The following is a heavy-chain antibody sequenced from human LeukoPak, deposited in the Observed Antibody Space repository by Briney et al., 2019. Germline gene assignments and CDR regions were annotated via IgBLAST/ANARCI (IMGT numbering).Heavy chain of an antibody. Sequence: SETLSLTCTVSGASISNYYWSRIRQPPGKGLEWIGYIFYSGSNKYNPSLKSRVTISLDTSKNQFSLQLRSVTAADTTVYYCARFTTVVPAFWYFDLWGRGTLVTVSS. CDR3: ARFTTVVPAFWYFDL. CDR1: GASISNYY. V-gene: IGHV4-59*08. D-gene: IGHD4-23*01. J-gene: IGHJ2*01. CDR2: IFYSGSN.